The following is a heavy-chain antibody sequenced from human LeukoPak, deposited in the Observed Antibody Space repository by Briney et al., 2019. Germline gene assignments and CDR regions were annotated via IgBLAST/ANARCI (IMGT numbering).Heavy chain of an antibody. D-gene: IGHD3-10*01. CDR1: GFTFSSYG. Sequence: PGGSLRLACAASGFTFSSYGMHWVRQAPGKGLEWVAFIRYDGSNKYYADSVKGRFTISRDNSKNTLYLQMNSLRAEDTAVYYCARSGNTGRNWYFDLWGRGTLVTVSS. V-gene: IGHV3-30*02. CDR3: ARSGNTGRNWYFDL. CDR2: IRYDGSNK. J-gene: IGHJ2*01.